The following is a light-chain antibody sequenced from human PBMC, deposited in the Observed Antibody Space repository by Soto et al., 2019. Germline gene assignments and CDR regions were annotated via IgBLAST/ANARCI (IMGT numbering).Light chain of an antibody. V-gene: IGLV2-8*01. CDR1: SGDIGGYNY. CDR2: EVT. CDR3: SSYGGNNNLV. Sequence: QPVLTQPPSASGSPGQSVTISCTGTSGDIGGYNYVSWYRQHPGKAPKLMIYEVTKRPSGVPDRFSGSKSGNTASLTVSGLQTEDEADYYCSSYGGNNNLVFGGGTKLTVL. J-gene: IGLJ2*01.